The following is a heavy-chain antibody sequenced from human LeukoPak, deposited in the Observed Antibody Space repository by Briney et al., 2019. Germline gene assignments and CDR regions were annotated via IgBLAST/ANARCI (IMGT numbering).Heavy chain of an antibody. Sequence: SVKVSCKASGGTFSSYAISWVRQAPGQGLEWMGRIIPILGIANYAQKFQGRVTITADKSTSTAYMELSSLRSEDTAVYYCATGPRVIMVQGAILDLWGRGTLVTVSS. D-gene: IGHD3-10*01. CDR1: GGTFSSYA. CDR3: ATGPRVIMVQGAILDL. J-gene: IGHJ2*01. CDR2: IIPILGIA. V-gene: IGHV1-69*04.